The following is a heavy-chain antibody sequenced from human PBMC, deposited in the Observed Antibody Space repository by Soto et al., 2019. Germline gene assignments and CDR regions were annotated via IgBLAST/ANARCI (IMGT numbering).Heavy chain of an antibody. D-gene: IGHD3-9*01. V-gene: IGHV4-59*01. Sequence: QVQLQESGPGLVKPSETLSLTCTVSGGSISSYYWSWIRQPPGKGLEWIGYIYYSGSTNYNPSLKSRVTISVDTSKNQFSLKLSSVTAADTAVYYCARAHYDILTGYYSPLDYWGQGTLVTVSS. CDR3: ARAHYDILTGYYSPLDY. J-gene: IGHJ4*02. CDR2: IYYSGST. CDR1: GGSISSYY.